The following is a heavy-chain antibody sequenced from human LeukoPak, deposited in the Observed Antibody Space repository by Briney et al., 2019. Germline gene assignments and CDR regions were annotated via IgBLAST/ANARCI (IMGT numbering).Heavy chain of an antibody. Sequence: SETLSLTCTVSGGSISSYYWSWIRQPPGKGLEWIGYIYYSGSTNYNPSLKSRVTISVDTSKNQFSLKLSSVTAADTAVYYCATIGGSYCSSDAFDIWGQGTMVTVSS. J-gene: IGHJ3*02. CDR3: ATIGGSYCSSDAFDI. CDR2: IYYSGST. CDR1: GGSISSYY. D-gene: IGHD1-26*01. V-gene: IGHV4-59*01.